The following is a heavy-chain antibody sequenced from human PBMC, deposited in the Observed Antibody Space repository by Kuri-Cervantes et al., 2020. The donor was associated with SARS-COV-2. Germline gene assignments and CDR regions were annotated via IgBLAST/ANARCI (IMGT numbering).Heavy chain of an antibody. J-gene: IGHJ4*02. D-gene: IGHD3-16*01. Sequence: GALKISCAASGFTFSSYAMSWVRQAPGKGLEWVSALSGSGGSTYYADSVKGRFTISRDNSKNTLYLQMNSLRAEDTAVYYCAKAAYYDYVPDYWGQGTLVTVSS. CDR1: GFTFSSYA. V-gene: IGHV3-23*01. CDR2: LSGSGGST. CDR3: AKAAYYDYVPDY.